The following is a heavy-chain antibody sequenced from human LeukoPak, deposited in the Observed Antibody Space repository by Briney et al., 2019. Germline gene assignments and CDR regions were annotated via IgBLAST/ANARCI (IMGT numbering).Heavy chain of an antibody. CDR1: GFTFSSYT. CDR2: IISNGGRT. D-gene: IGHD1-26*01. CDR3: ARVKMGATISDFYYYYRDV. Sequence: GGSLTLSCAASGFTFSSYTMVWVRQAPGKGLEYVAAIISNGGRTHYTDAVKGRFTISRDNSENTVFLQMGSLRADDMAVYYCARVKMGATISDFYYYYRDVWGKGTTVTDSS. V-gene: IGHV3-64*02. J-gene: IGHJ6*03.